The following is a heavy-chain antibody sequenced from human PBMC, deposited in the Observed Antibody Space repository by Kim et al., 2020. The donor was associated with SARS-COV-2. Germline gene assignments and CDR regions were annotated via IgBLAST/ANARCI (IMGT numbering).Heavy chain of an antibody. CDR3: TGGSGWLTDV. D-gene: IGHD3-10*01. CDR2: GST. J-gene: IGHJ2*01. Sequence: GSTNYNPALKSRVTISVDTSKNQLSLKLTSVTAAATAVYYCTGGSGWLTDVWGRGTLVTVSS. V-gene: IGHV4-59*09.